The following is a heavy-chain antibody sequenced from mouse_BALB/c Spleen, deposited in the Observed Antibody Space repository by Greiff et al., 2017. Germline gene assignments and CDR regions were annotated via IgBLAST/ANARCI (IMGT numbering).Heavy chain of an antibody. CDR3: ARSDGNYNFDY. J-gene: IGHJ2*01. CDR2: IYPGDGDT. V-gene: IGHV1-87*01. CDR1: GYTFTSYW. D-gene: IGHD2-1*01. Sequence: QVQLQQSGAELARPGASVKLSCKASGYTFTSYWMQWVKQRPGQGLEWIGAIYPGDGDTRYTQKFKGKATLTADKSSSTAYMQLSSLASEDSAVYYCARSDGNYNFDYWGQGTTLTVSS.